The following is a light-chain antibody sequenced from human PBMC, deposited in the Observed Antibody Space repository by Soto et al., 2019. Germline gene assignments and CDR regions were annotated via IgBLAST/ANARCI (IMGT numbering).Light chain of an antibody. CDR3: PQTSSSPWT. CDR2: AAS. Sequence: DILMTQSPSSLSASIGDRVTISCRTSQTVSTYLNWYQHKPGRGPTLLIYAASSLQSGVPSRFSGSGSFKDLTLTIGSLQPEDFATYYCPQTSSSPWTVGQGTKVDIK. V-gene: IGKV1-39*01. J-gene: IGKJ1*01. CDR1: QTVSTY.